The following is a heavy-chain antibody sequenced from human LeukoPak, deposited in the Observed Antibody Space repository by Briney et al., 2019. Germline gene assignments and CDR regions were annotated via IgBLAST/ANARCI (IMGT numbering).Heavy chain of an antibody. CDR3: ARDDSSSWSPFDYYMDV. CDR1: GFTFSSYW. D-gene: IGHD6-13*01. V-gene: IGHV3-7*01. Sequence: GGSLKLSCAASGFTFSSYWMSWVRQAPGKGLEWVANIKQDGSEKYYVDSVKGRFTISRDNAKNSLYLQMNSLRAEDTAVYYCARDDSSSWSPFDYYMDVWGKGTTVTVSS. CDR2: IKQDGSEK. J-gene: IGHJ6*03.